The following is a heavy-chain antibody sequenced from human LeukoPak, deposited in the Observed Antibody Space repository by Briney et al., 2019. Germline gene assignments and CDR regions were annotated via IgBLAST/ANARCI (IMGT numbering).Heavy chain of an antibody. J-gene: IGHJ4*02. V-gene: IGHV3-11*01. CDR1: GFTFSDYY. CDR2: ISSSGSTI. D-gene: IGHD4-17*01. Sequence: GGSLRLSCAASGFTFSDYYMSWIRQAPGKGLEGVSFISSSGSTIYYADSVKGRFIISRDNAKNSLYLQMNSLRAEDTGVYYCARVGWTSVTFFDYWGQGTLVTVSS. CDR3: ARVGWTSVTFFDY.